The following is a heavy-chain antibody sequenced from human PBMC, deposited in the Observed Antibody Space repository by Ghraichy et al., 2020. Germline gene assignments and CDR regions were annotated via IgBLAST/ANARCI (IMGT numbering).Heavy chain of an antibody. D-gene: IGHD3-10*01. CDR2: IYPSGST. CDR1: GGSISGGISY. CDR3: ARVPHSGYYYYMDV. Sequence: SQTLSLTCSVSGGSISGGISYWSWIRQHAGEGLEWIGRIYPSGSTNYNPSLKSRVTMSLDMSKNQFSLQLSSVTAADTAVYYCARVPHSGYYYYMDVWGKGTTVTVSS. V-gene: IGHV4-61*02. J-gene: IGHJ6*03.